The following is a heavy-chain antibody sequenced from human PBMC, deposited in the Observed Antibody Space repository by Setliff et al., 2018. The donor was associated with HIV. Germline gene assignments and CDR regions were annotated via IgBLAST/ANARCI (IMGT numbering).Heavy chain of an antibody. Sequence: ASVKVSCKASGYTFTGYYMHWVRQAPGQGLEWMGRINPNSGGTKYAQKVQGRVTMTRDTSISTAYMELSRLRSDDTAVYYCARDRYYYDSSGYYCWGQGALVTVSS. CDR2: INPNSGGT. D-gene: IGHD3-22*01. CDR3: ARDRYYYDSSGYYC. J-gene: IGHJ4*02. V-gene: IGHV1-2*06. CDR1: GYTFTGYY.